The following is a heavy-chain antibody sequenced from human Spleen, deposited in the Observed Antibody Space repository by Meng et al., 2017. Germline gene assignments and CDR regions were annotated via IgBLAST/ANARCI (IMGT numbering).Heavy chain of an antibody. D-gene: IGHD3-22*01. CDR1: GYTFTSYD. V-gene: IGHV1-8*01. CDR3: ASSERASNSWWAYYSVTGYYGMDV. Sequence: ASVKVSCKASGYTFTSYDINWVRQATGQGLEWMGWMNPNSGNTGYAQKFQGRVTMTRNTSISTAYMELSSLRSEDTAVYYCASSERASNSWWAYYSVTGYYGMDVWGQGTTVTVSS. J-gene: IGHJ6*02. CDR2: MNPNSGNT.